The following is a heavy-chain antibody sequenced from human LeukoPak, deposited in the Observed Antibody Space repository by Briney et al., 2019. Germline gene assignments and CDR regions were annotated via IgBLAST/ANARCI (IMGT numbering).Heavy chain of an antibody. CDR3: ASFYDFWSGYLN. Sequence: SETLSLTCTVSGGSISSYYWKWIRQPPGKGLEWIGYIYYSGSTNYNPSLKGRVTISVDTSKNQFSLKLSSVTAADTAVYYCASFYDFWSGYLNWGQGTLVTVSS. J-gene: IGHJ4*02. CDR2: IYYSGST. CDR1: GGSISSYY. D-gene: IGHD3-3*01. V-gene: IGHV4-59*08.